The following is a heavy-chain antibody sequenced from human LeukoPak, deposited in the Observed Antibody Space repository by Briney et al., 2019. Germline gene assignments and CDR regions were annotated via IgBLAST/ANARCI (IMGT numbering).Heavy chain of an antibody. CDR3: ARGRGYSYGYVINYYMDV. D-gene: IGHD5-18*01. J-gene: IGHJ6*03. CDR2: IKQDGSEK. V-gene: IGHV3-7*01. CDR1: GFPFSSYW. Sequence: PWGSLRLSCAAPGFPFSSYWMSWVRQAPGKGLEWVANIKQDGSEKYYVDSVKGRFTISRDNAKNSLYLQMNSLRAEDTAVYYCARGRGYSYGYVINYYMDVWGKGTTVTVSS.